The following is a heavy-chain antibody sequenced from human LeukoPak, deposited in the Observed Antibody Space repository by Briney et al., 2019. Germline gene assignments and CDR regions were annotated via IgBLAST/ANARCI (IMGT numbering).Heavy chain of an antibody. CDR3: ARPPHTSSWYFFDF. CDR1: GYSFTYYW. V-gene: IGHV5-51*01. D-gene: IGHD6-13*01. J-gene: IGHJ4*02. CDR2: IYPRDSDI. Sequence: GESLKISCKTSGYSFTYYWIAWVRQMPGKGLEYMGIIYPRDSDIRYNPSFRGQVTISADKSISTAYLQWTSLKASDTAMYFCARPPHTSSWYFFDFWGQGTLVTVSS.